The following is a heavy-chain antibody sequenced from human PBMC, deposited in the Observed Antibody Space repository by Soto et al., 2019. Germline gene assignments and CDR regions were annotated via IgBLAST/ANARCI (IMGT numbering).Heavy chain of an antibody. CDR3: ARALREWELLIPFYCFDY. CDR1: GGSISSSSYY. V-gene: IGHV4-39*01. D-gene: IGHD1-26*01. J-gene: IGHJ4*02. CDR2: IYYSGST. Sequence: SETLSPTCTVSGGSISSSSYYWFCIRQRPGSGLEWIGSIYYSGSTYYNPSLKSRVTISVDTSKNQFSLKLSSVTAADTAVYYCARALREWELLIPFYCFDYWGQGTLVTVSS.